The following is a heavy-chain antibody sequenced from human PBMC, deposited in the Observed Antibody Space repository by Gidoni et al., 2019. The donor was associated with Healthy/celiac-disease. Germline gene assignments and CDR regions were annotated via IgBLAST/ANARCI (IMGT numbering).Heavy chain of an antibody. CDR3: ARDPGPLLWFGELLDAFDI. CDR2: ISSSGSTI. D-gene: IGHD3-10*01. J-gene: IGHJ3*02. CDR1: GFTFSSYS. V-gene: IGHV3-21*01. Sequence: EVQLVESGGGLVKPGGSLRLSCAASGFTFSSYSMNWVRQAPGKGLGWVSSISSSGSTIYYADSVKGRFTISRDNAKNSLYLQMNSLRAEDTAVYYCARDPGPLLWFGELLDAFDIWGQGTMVTVSS.